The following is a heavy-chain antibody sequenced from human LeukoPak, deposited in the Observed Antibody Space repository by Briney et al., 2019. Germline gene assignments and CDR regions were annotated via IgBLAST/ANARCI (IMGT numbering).Heavy chain of an antibody. D-gene: IGHD6-6*01. Sequence: GGSLRLSCAASGFPFNNYDMNWLRQAPGKGLEWVSYISSSSSTMSYADSVKGRFTISRDNARNSLFLQLNSLRAEDTAVYYCARGGAARPDYWGQGTLVTVSS. J-gene: IGHJ4*02. V-gene: IGHV3-48*01. CDR2: ISSSSSTM. CDR1: GFPFNNYD. CDR3: ARGGAARPDY.